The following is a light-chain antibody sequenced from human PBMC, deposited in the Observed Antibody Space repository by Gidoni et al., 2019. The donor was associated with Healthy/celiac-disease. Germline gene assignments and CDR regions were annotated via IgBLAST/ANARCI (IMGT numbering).Light chain of an antibody. CDR1: QSVRSN. J-gene: IGKJ1*01. V-gene: IGKV3-15*01. CDR2: GAS. Sequence: DIVITQSPATLSVSPGERATLSGRASQSVRSNLAWYQQKPGQAPRLLIYGASTRATGIPSRLSGSGSGREFTLTIISLQSEDFAVYSCQQYNNWIGTFGQGTKVEIK. CDR3: QQYNNWIGT.